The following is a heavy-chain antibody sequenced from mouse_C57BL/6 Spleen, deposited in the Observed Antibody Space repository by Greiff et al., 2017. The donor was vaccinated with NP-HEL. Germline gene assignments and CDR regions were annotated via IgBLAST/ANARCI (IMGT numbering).Heavy chain of an antibody. CDR3: ARIDYSRAMDY. Sequence: QVQLQQPGAELVKPGASVKLSCKASGYTFTSYWMHWVKQRPGQGLEWIGMIHPNSGSTNYNEKFKSKATLPVDKSSSTAYMQLSSLTSEDSAVYYCARIDYSRAMDYWGQGTSVTVSS. V-gene: IGHV1-64*01. CDR1: GYTFTSYW. D-gene: IGHD2-5*01. J-gene: IGHJ4*01. CDR2: IHPNSGST.